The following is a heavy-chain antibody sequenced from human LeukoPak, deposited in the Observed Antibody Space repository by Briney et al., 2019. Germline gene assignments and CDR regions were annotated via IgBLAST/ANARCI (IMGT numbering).Heavy chain of an antibody. V-gene: IGHV3-30*02. CDR1: GFTFRNYA. CDR3: AKDLPDRYSLEY. Sequence: PGGSLRLSCAASGFTFRNYAMYWVRQAPGKGLEWVAFTNYDGSDQCYADSVKGPFTVSRDNSKNTLFLQMNSLRTEDTAVYYCAKDLPDRYSLEYWGQGTMVTVSS. J-gene: IGHJ4*02. CDR2: TNYDGSDQ. D-gene: IGHD2-15*01.